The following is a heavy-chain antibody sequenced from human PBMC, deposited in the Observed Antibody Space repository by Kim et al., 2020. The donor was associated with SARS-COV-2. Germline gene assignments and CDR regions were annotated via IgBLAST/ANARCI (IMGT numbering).Heavy chain of an antibody. CDR3: ARVSDRESYYDSSGYLPHLD. J-gene: IGHJ4*02. V-gene: IGHV1-69*02. D-gene: IGHD3-22*01. Sequence: ASVKVSCKASGGTFSSYTISWVRQAPGQGLEWMGRIIPILGIANYAQKFQGRVTITADKSTSTAYMELSSLRSEDTAVYYCARVSDRESYYDSSGYLPHLDWGQGTLVTVSS. CDR2: IIPILGIA. CDR1: GGTFSSYT.